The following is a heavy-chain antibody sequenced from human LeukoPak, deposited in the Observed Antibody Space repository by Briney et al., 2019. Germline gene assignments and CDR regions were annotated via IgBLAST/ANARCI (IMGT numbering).Heavy chain of an antibody. V-gene: IGHV4-59*01. Sequence: SETLSLTCTVSGGSISGYYWTWIRQPPGKGLDWIGYIYYSGSTNYNPSLKSRVTISVDTSKNQFSLKLSSVTAADTAVYYCARVAALAYWGQGTLVTVSS. CDR1: GGSISGYY. CDR3: ARVAALAY. J-gene: IGHJ4*02. CDR2: IYYSGST. D-gene: IGHD6-25*01.